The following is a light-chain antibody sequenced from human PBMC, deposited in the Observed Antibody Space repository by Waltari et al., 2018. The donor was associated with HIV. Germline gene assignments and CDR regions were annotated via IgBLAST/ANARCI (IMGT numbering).Light chain of an antibody. V-gene: IGLV3-21*03. CDR3: QVWDFTTDHVV. CDR1: NVGSKR. CDR2: DDA. J-gene: IGLJ3*02. Sequence: SYILTQSPSVSVAPGKTAQISCGGDNVGSKRGHCYQQKPGQAPILVIYDDAARPSVIPARFSGSNSGNTATLTITRVEVGDEADYYCQVWDFTTDHVVFGGGTKLTVL.